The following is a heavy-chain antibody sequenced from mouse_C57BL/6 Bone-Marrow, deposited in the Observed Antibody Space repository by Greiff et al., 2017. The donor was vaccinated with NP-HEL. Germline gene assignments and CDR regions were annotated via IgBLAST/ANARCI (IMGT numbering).Heavy chain of an antibody. CDR3: ARATYYDYGGAMDY. CDR1: GYTFTDYY. V-gene: IGHV1-26*01. Sequence: VQLQQSGPELVKPGASVKISCKASGYTFTDYYVNWVKQSNGKSLEWIGDINPNNGGTSYNQKFKGKATLTVDKSSSTAYMELRSLTSEDSAVYYCARATYYDYGGAMDYWGQGTSVTVSS. D-gene: IGHD2-4*01. CDR2: INPNNGGT. J-gene: IGHJ4*01.